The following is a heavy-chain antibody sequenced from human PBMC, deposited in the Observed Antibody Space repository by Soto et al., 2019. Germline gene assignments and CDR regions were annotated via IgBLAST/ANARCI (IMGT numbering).Heavy chain of an antibody. CDR1: GYTFRSYG. CDR3: AKADSNYAGSFSYYYMDV. D-gene: IGHD4-4*01. CDR2: ISGYNGNT. V-gene: IGHV1-18*01. Sequence: QVHLVQSGTEVKKPGASVKVSCKASGYTFRSYGISWVRQAPGQGLEWMGWISGYNGNTHYSQKFQGKVTMTTDTSTSTAYMELRNLRSDDTAVYYCAKADSNYAGSFSYYYMDVWGTGTMVTVSS. J-gene: IGHJ6*03.